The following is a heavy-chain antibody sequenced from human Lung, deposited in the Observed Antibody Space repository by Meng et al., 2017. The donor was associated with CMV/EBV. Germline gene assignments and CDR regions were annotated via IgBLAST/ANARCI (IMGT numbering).Heavy chain of an antibody. V-gene: IGHV1-69*05. CDR2: IIPIFGIA. J-gene: IGHJ6*02. D-gene: IGHD2-2*02. Sequence: SXXVSXKTYGGTFSSYAFSWVRQAPGQGLEWMGGIIPIFGIANYAQKFQGRVTITTDESTSTAYMELSSLRSEDTAVYYCARDRTGDCSSTSCYNYYYYYGMEVGXQGNXVTVSS. CDR3: ARDRTGDCSSTSCYNYYYYYGMEV. CDR1: GGTFSSYA.